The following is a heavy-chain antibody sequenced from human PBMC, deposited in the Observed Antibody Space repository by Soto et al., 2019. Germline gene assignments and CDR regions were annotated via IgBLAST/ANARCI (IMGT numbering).Heavy chain of an antibody. CDR1: GFTFSSYS. D-gene: IGHD5-12*01. Sequence: EVQLVESGGGLVKPGGSLRLSCAASGFTFSSYSMNWVRQAPGKGLEWVSSISSSSSYIYYADSVKGRFTISRDNAKNSVYLQMNSLRDGDTAVYYCARDSTGSYEGFQHWGQGTLVTVSS. J-gene: IGHJ1*01. V-gene: IGHV3-21*01. CDR3: ARDSTGSYEGFQH. CDR2: ISSSSSYI.